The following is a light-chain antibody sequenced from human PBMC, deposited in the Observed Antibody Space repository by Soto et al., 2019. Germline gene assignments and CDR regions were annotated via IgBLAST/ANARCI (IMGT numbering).Light chain of an antibody. J-gene: IGKJ1*01. V-gene: IGKV1-6*01. CDR2: AAS. Sequence: AIQMTQSPSSLSASVGDRVTIACRASQGIRNDLGWYQQKPGKAPKLLIYAASNLQSGVPSRISGSGSGTDFTLIISSLQPEDFATYYCAQDYIFPPTFGQGTKVELK. CDR3: AQDYIFPPT. CDR1: QGIRND.